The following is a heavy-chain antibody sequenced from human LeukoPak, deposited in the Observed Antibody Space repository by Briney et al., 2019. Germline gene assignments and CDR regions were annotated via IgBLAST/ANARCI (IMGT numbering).Heavy chain of an antibody. D-gene: IGHD1-7*01. CDR2: ISGSGSDI. CDR1: RFTFSSYS. J-gene: IGHJ3*01. V-gene: IGHV3-21*01. CDR3: ARRTFPNDAFDV. Sequence: GGSLRLSCAASRFTFSSYSMNWVRQTPGKGLEWVSAISGSGSDIYYADSVKGRFTISRDNPKRSLYLQMNSLRAEDTAVYYCARRTFPNDAFDVWGRGTVVTVSS.